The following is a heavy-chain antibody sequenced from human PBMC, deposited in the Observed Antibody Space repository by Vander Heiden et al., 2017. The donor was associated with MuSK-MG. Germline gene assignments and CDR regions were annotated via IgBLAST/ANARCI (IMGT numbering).Heavy chain of an antibody. CDR3: ARDRYYDFWRCTPVGKINGMHV. CDR2: IIPSLVTA. Sequence: VQLVQPGAEVNTPESSVKVSCKASAGTFSSYAISWLRPAPGPGLEWMGGIIPSLVTANYAQKFQGRRTMTAYESTSTAYMELSRLRSEETAVYYCARDRYYDFWRCTPVGKINGMHVRGQVTTVTVSS. D-gene: IGHD3-3*01. J-gene: IGHJ6*02. CDR1: AGTFSSYA. V-gene: IGHV1-69*01.